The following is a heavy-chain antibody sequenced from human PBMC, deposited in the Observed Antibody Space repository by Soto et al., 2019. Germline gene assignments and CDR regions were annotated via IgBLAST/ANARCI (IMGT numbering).Heavy chain of an antibody. CDR2: INPNSGGT. D-gene: IGHD2-15*01. J-gene: IGHJ3*02. CDR1: GYTFTGYY. CDR3: ARDRQDCSGGSCYSSPLDAFDI. V-gene: IGHV1-2*04. Sequence: ASVKVSCKASGYTFTGYYMHWVRQAPGQGLEWMGWINPNSGGTNYAQKFQGWVTMTRDTSISTAYMELSRLRSDDTAVYYCARDRQDCSGGSCYSSPLDAFDIWGQGTMVT.